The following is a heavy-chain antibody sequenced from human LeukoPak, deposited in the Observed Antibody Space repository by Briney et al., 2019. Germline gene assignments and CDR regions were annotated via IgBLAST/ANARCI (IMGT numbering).Heavy chain of an antibody. J-gene: IGHJ4*02. CDR3: ARGPTYYYDSSGYYGHRNYFDY. CDR1: GFTFDVYG. D-gene: IGHD3-22*01. CDR2: INWNGGCT. V-gene: IGHV3-20*04. Sequence: GGSLRLSCAASGFTFDVYGMSWVRQAPGKGLEWVSGINWNGGCTGYADSVKGRFTISRDNAKNSLYLQMNSLRAEDTVLYYCARGPTYYYDSSGYYGHRNYFDYWGQGTLVTVSS.